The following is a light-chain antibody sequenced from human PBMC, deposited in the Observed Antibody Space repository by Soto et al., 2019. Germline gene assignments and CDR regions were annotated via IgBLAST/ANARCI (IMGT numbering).Light chain of an antibody. Sequence: EIVLTQSPATRSLSPGERATLPCRASQSVSSYLAWYQQKPGQAPRLLIYDASNRATGIPARFSGSGSGTDFTLTISSLEPEDFAVYYCQQRSNWPFTFXPGTKVDIK. CDR1: QSVSSY. J-gene: IGKJ3*01. CDR3: QQRSNWPFT. CDR2: DAS. V-gene: IGKV3-11*01.